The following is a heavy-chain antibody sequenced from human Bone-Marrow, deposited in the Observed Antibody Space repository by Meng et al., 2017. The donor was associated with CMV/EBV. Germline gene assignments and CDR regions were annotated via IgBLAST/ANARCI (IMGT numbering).Heavy chain of an antibody. CDR2: INPNSGGT. Sequence: ASVKVSCKASGYTFTGYYMHWVRQAPGQGLEWMGWINPNSGGTNYAQKFQGRVTMTRDTSISTAYMELSRLRSDDTAVYYCARGYDYSNYNWFDPWGQGTLVTVSS. CDR1: GYTFTGYY. V-gene: IGHV1-2*02. J-gene: IGHJ5*02. CDR3: ARGYDYSNYNWFDP. D-gene: IGHD4-11*01.